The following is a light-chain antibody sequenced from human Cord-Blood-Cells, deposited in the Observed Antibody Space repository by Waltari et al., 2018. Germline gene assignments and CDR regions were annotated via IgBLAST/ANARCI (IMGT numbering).Light chain of an antibody. J-gene: IGKJ1*01. CDR1: QGIRND. Sequence: AIQMTQSPSSLFASVGARVTITCRASQGIRNDLGWYQQKPGKAPKLLIYAASSLQSGVPSRFSGSGSGTDFTLTISSLQPEDFATYYCLQDYNYPWTFGQGTKVEIK. CDR2: AAS. CDR3: LQDYNYPWT. V-gene: IGKV1-6*01.